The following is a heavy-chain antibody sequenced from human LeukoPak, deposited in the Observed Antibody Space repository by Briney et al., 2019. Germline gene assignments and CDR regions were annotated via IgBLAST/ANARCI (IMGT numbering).Heavy chain of an antibody. D-gene: IGHD3-22*01. CDR3: AKDAVGRTAFNTRNYYDSSGSLGRGYFDY. CDR2: ISGGSGVI. J-gene: IGHJ4*02. V-gene: IGHV3-48*04. Sequence: GGSLRLSCAASGFTFSSDSRNWRHQGPGKGLEWVIFISGGSGVIYYAYSVKGRITIAKDNSKNPLYLQRNSLRTEATALYYCAKDAVGRTAFNTRNYYDSSGSLGRGYFDYWGQGTLVTVSS. CDR1: GFTFSSDS.